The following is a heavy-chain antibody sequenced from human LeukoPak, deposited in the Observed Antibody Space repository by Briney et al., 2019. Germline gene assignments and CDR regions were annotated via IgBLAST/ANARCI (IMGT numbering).Heavy chain of an antibody. V-gene: IGHV3-48*01. CDR1: GFTFSSYS. CDR2: ISSSSSTI. D-gene: IGHD3-22*01. CDR3: ARDYYDSSGYNYFDY. J-gene: IGHJ4*02. Sequence: GGSLRLSCAASGFTFSSYSMNWVRQAPGKGLEWVSYISSSSSTIYYADSVKGRFTISRDNAKNSLYLQMNSLRAEDTAVYYCARDYYDSSGYNYFDYWGQGTLVTISS.